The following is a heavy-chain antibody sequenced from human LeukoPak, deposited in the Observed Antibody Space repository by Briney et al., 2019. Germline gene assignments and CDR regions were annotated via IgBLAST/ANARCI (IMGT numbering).Heavy chain of an antibody. CDR1: GGSISSSCYY. D-gene: IGHD4-23*01. V-gene: IGHV4-39*07. CDR2: IYYSGST. J-gene: IGHJ4*02. CDR3: ARGEPYGGLFDY. Sequence: SETLSLTCPVSGGSISSSCYYWGWIRQPPGKGLEGIGSIYYSGSTYYNPSLKSRVTISVDTSKNQFSLELSSVTAADTAVYYCARGEPYGGLFDYWGQGTQVTVSS.